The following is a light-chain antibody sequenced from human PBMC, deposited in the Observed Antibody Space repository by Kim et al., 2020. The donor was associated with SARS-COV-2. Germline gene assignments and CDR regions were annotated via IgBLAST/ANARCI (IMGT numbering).Light chain of an antibody. V-gene: IGLV3-1*01. CDR3: QAWDSGTVV. CDR1: KLGEKY. Sequence: SYELTQPPSISVSPGQTVTLTCSGDKLGEKYSCWCQQKSGQSPILIIYQDFKRPSGIPERFSGSNFGNTATLTISGTQTVDEADYYCQAWDSGTVVFGGGTQLTVL. J-gene: IGLJ2*01. CDR2: QDF.